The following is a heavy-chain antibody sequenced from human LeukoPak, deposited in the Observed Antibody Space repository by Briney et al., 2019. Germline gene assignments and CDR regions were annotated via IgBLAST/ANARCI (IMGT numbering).Heavy chain of an antibody. CDR2: ISYDGSNK. D-gene: IGHD2-15*01. J-gene: IGHJ4*02. CDR3: AKAPVTTCRGAFCYPFDY. CDR1: GFSFNNYA. Sequence: GGSLRLSCAASGFSFNNYAMYWVRQAPGKGLEWVAVISYDGSNKYYADSVKGRFTISRDNSKNTLFLQMNRLRPEDAAVYYCAKAPVTTCRGAFCYPFDYWGLGTLVTVSS. V-gene: IGHV3-30*18.